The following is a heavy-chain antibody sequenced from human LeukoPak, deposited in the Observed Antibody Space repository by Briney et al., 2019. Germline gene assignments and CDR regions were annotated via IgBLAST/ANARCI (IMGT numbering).Heavy chain of an antibody. CDR1: GFTFSSYG. J-gene: IGHJ4*02. V-gene: IGHV3-30*18. CDR3: AKDLPRGDTVVTPGGSDY. D-gene: IGHD4-23*01. CDR2: ISYDGSNK. Sequence: GGSLRLSCAASGFTFSSYGMHWVRQAPGKGLEWVAVISYDGSNKYYADSVKGRFTISRDNSKNTLYLQMNSLRAEDTAVYYCAKDLPRGDTVVTPGGSDYWGQGTLVTVSS.